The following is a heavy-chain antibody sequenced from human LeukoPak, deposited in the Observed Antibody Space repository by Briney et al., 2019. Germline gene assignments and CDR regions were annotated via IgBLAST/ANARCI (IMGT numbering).Heavy chain of an antibody. Sequence: GGSLTLSCAASGLIFETYGMHWVRQAPGKGLEWVGVISNNGSNTYYGDSVKGRFTISRDNSSNTLSLQMNGLRTEDTGVCFCVKGRRGSSYVHYFDRWGQGTLVTVSS. CDR3: VKGRRGSSYVHYFDR. CDR2: ISNNGSNT. CDR1: GLIFETYG. D-gene: IGHD5-18*01. V-gene: IGHV3-30*18. J-gene: IGHJ4*02.